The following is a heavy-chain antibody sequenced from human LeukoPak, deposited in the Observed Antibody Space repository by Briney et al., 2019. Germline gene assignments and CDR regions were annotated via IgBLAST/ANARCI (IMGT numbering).Heavy chain of an antibody. J-gene: IGHJ4*02. D-gene: IGHD3-10*01. Sequence: GGSLRLSCAASGFTFSSYSMNWVRQAPGKGLEWVANIKQDGSEKYYVDSVKGRFTISRDNAKNSLYLQMNSLRAEDTAVYYCARRGPSFDYWGQGTLVTVSS. CDR3: ARRGPSFDY. CDR2: IKQDGSEK. CDR1: GFTFSSYS. V-gene: IGHV3-7*01.